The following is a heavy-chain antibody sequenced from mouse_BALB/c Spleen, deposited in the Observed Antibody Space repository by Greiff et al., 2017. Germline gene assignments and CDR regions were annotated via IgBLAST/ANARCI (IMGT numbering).Heavy chain of an antibody. D-gene: IGHD3-1*01. CDR2: IWSGGST. J-gene: IGHJ4*01. CDR1: GFSLTSYG. Sequence: QVQLKESGPGLVQPSQSLSITCTVSGFSLTSYGVHWVRQSPGKGLEWLGVIWSGGSTDYNAAFISRLSISKDNSKSQVFFKMNSLQANDTAIYYCARNYRSGDYAMDYWGQGTSVTVSS. V-gene: IGHV2-2*02. CDR3: ARNYRSGDYAMDY.